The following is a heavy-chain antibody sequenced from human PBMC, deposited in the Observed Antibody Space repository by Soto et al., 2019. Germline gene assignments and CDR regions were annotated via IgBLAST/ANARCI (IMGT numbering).Heavy chain of an antibody. CDR1: GFTFSSYA. D-gene: IGHD6-19*01. Sequence: GALRLSCAASGFTFSSYAMSWVRQAPGKGLEWVSAISGLDGSTYYADAVKGRFTISRDNSKNTLYLQMNSLRAEDTAVYYCAKGSGLSSGWTFGNWGQGTLVTVSS. V-gene: IGHV3-23*01. CDR2: ISGLDGST. J-gene: IGHJ4*02. CDR3: AKGSGLSSGWTFGN.